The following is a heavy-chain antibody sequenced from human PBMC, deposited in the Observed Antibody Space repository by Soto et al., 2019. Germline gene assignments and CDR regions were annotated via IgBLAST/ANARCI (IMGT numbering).Heavy chain of an antibody. CDR2: INHTGST. D-gene: IGHD2-8*02. Sequence: SETLSLTCAVNGGSFSGYYWNWIRQPPGKGLEWIGEINHTGSTTYNPSLKSRVTISVDTSKNQFSLKLTSVTAADTAVYYCARDKITGLFDYWGQGTLVTVSS. V-gene: IGHV4-34*01. CDR1: GGSFSGYY. J-gene: IGHJ4*02. CDR3: ARDKITGLFDY.